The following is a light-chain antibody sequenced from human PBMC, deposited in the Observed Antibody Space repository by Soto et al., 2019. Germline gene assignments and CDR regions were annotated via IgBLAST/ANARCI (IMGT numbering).Light chain of an antibody. J-gene: IGKJ4*01. CDR2: AAS. Sequence: IQMTQSPSTLSASVGDRVTITCRASQGISSYLAWYQQKPGKAPKLLLYAASTLQSGVPSRFSGSGSGTDFTLTISCLQSEDFATYYCQQYYSYPLTFGGGTKVDI. CDR3: QQYYSYPLT. CDR1: QGISSY. V-gene: IGKV1-8*01.